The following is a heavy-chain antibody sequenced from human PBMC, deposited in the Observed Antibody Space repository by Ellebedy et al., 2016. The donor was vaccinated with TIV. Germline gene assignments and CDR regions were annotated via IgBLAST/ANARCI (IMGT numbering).Heavy chain of an antibody. D-gene: IGHD5-12*01. CDR2: IRSDGSDK. CDR1: GFSFISYG. CDR3: AKEWNMDIVSPLWFDP. V-gene: IGHV3-30*02. J-gene: IGHJ5*02. Sequence: GESLKISCAASGFSFISYGMHWVRQAPGKGLEWLAFIRSDGSDKYFADSVKGRLTISRDNSKNTLSLLMISLRAEDTAVYYCAKEWNMDIVSPLWFDPWGQGTLVSVSS.